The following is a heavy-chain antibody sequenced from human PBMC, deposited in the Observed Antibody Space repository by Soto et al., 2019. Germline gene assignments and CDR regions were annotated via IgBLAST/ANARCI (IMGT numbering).Heavy chain of an antibody. CDR1: GFTFDDYS. D-gene: IGHD3-22*01. V-gene: IGHV3-43*01. CDR3: VKGEYYYDSSGYYPFDY. CDR2: ITWGGRST. J-gene: IGHJ4*02. Sequence: PGGSLRLSCAASGFTFDDYSFRWVRQAPGKGLEWVSLITWGGRSTYYADSVKGRFTISRDNSKNTQYLQMSSLRADDTAVYYCVKGEYYYDSSGYYPFDYWGQGTLVTVSS.